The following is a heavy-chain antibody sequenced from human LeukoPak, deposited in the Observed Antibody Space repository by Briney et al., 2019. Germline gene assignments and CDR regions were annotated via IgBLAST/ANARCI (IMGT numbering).Heavy chain of an antibody. Sequence: ASVKVSCKASGYTFTSYTMYWVRQAPGQRLEWMGWINTGNGNTKYSQKFQGRVTITRDTSASTGYRELSSLRSEDTAVYYCAYDILAGYLGRLDHWGQGALVTVSS. CDR1: GYTFTSYT. J-gene: IGHJ4*02. D-gene: IGHD3-9*01. CDR2: INTGNGNT. CDR3: AYDILAGYLGRLDH. V-gene: IGHV1-3*04.